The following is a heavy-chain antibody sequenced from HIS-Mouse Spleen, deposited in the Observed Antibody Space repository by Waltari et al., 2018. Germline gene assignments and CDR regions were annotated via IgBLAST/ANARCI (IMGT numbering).Heavy chain of an antibody. CDR1: GASIRSSSYY. J-gene: IGHJ2*01. V-gene: IGHV4-39*07. D-gene: IGHD6-13*01. CDR3: AREIPYSSSWYDWYFDL. CDR2: IYCSGST. Sequence: QLQLQESGPGLVNPSETLSLTCPVSGASIRSSSYYWGWIRQPPGKGLEWIGRIYCSGSTYYNPSLKSRVTISVDTSKNQFSLKLSSVTAADTAVYYCAREIPYSSSWYDWYFDLWGRGTLVTVSS.